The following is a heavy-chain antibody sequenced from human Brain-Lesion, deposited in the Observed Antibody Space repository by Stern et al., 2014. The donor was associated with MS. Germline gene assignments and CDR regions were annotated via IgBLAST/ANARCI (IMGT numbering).Heavy chain of an antibody. D-gene: IGHD3-3*01. V-gene: IGHV1-2*02. CDR3: ARDQRGITIFGVVTDYYYLGMDV. CDR2: INPNTGGT. Sequence: QDQLVQSGAEVKKPGASVKVSCKTSGYIFTGYYIHWVRQAPGQGLEWMAWINPNTGGTKYAQKFQGRVNMSRDTSISTAYVELSSLTSDDTAVYYCARDQRGITIFGVVTDYYYLGMDVWGQGTTVTVSS. J-gene: IGHJ6*02. CDR1: GYIFTGYY.